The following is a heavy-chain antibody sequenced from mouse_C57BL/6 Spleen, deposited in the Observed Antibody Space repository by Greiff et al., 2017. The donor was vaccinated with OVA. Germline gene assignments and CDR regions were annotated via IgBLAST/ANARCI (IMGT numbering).Heavy chain of an antibody. J-gene: IGHJ4*01. CDR2: INPGSGGT. CDR3: ARETDYDGPYAMDY. D-gene: IGHD2-4*01. Sequence: VQLQQSGAELVRPGTSVKVSCKASGYAFTNYLIEWVKQRPGQGLEWIGVINPGSGGTNYNEKFKGKATLTADKSSSTAYMQLSSLTSEDSAVYFCARETDYDGPYAMDYWGQGTSVTVSS. V-gene: IGHV1-54*01. CDR1: GYAFTNYL.